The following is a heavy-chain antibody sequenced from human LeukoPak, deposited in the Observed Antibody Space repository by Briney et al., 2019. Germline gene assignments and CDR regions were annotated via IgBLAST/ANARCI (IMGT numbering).Heavy chain of an antibody. D-gene: IGHD2-21*02. J-gene: IGHJ4*02. CDR3: AKDHANTPVVTN. CDR1: GFTFSSYG. V-gene: IGHV3-23*01. Sequence: GGSLRLSCAASGFTFSSYGMSWVRQAPGKGLEWVSAISGSGGSTYYADSVKGRFTISRDNSKNTLYLQMNSLRAEDTAVYYCAKDHANTPVVTNWGQGILVSVSS. CDR2: ISGSGGST.